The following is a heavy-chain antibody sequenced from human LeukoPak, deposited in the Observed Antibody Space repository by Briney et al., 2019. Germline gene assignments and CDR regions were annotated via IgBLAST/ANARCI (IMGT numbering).Heavy chain of an antibody. CDR3: ARHTMVRVPLDAFDI. J-gene: IGHJ3*02. CDR2: IYPGDSDT. Sequence: KAGESLQISCQGPGYTFTSYWIGWVRQLPGKGLEWMGIIYPGDSDTRYSPSFQGQVTISADKSISTAYLQWSSLKASDTAMYYCARHTMVRVPLDAFDIWGQGTMVTVSS. V-gene: IGHV5-51*01. CDR1: GYTFTSYW. D-gene: IGHD3-10*01.